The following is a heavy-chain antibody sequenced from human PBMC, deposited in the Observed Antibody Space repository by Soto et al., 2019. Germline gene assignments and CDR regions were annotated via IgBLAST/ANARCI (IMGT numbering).Heavy chain of an antibody. V-gene: IGHV4-31*03. Sequence: PSETLSLTCTVSGGSVSSGSYYWIWIRQHPGRGLVWIGYIYYTGNTYYNPSLKSRLAISVDTSKNQFSLKLTSVTAADTAVYYCASDPRRSYNHDLWGQGTLVTVSS. J-gene: IGHJ5*02. CDR2: IYYTGNT. CDR1: GGSVSSGSYY. D-gene: IGHD3-10*01. CDR3: ASDPRRSYNHDL.